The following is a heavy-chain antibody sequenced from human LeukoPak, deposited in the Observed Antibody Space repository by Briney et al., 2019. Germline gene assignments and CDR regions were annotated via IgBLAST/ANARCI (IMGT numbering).Heavy chain of an antibody. D-gene: IGHD2/OR15-2a*01. V-gene: IGHV4-39*01. CDR1: GGSISSSSHY. J-gene: IGHJ5*02. CDR2: IYYSGST. Sequence: SETLSLTCTVSGGSISSSSHYWGWIRQPPGKGLEWIGSIYYSGSTYYNPSLKSRVTISVDTSKNQFSLKLSSVTAADTAVYYCARLTTSNWFDPWGQGTLVTVSS. CDR3: ARLTTSNWFDP.